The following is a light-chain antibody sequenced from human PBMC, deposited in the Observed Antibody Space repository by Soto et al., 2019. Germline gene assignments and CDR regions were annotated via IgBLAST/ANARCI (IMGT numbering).Light chain of an antibody. CDR3: TSYTRSSTRKV. CDR2: EVS. Sequence: QSALTQPASVSGSPGQSITISCTGTSSDVGGYNYVSWYQQHPGKAPKVMIYEVSNRPSGVSNRFSGSKSGNTASLTISWLQAEDEADYYCTSYTRSSTRKVFGGGTKLTVL. V-gene: IGLV2-14*01. J-gene: IGLJ3*02. CDR1: SSDVGGYNY.